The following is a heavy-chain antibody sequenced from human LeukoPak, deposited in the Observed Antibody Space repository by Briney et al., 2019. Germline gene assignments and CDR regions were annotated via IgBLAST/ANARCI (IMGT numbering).Heavy chain of an antibody. V-gene: IGHV3-48*03. CDR1: GFTFSSYE. D-gene: IGHD6-19*01. Sequence: GGSLRLSCAASGFTFSSYEMNWVRQAPGKGLEWVSYISSSGSTIYYADSVKGRFTISRDNAKNSLYLQMNSLRAGDTAVYYCARVGVGGYSSGWYRGGDRSSDYWGQGTLVTVSS. CDR3: ARVGVGGYSSGWYRGGDRSSDY. J-gene: IGHJ4*02. CDR2: ISSSGSTI.